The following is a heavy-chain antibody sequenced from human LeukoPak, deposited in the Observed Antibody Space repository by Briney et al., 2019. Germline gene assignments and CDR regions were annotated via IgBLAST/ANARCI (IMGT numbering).Heavy chain of an antibody. CDR3: AKDLLRDYYYMDV. D-gene: IGHD3-10*01. CDR1: GFTFSDYG. CDR2: IRYDGSNK. V-gene: IGHV3-30*02. J-gene: IGHJ6*03. Sequence: GGSLRLSCAASGFTFSDYGFHWVRQAPGKGLEWVAFIRYDGSNKYYADSVKGRFTISRDNSKNTLYLQMNSLRAEDTAVYYCAKDLLRDYYYMDVWGKGTTVTISS.